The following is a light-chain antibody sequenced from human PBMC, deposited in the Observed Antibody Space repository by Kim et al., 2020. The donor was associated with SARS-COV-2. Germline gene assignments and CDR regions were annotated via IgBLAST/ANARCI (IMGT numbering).Light chain of an antibody. CDR2: DVS. Sequence: QSVLTQPASVSGSPGQSITISCTGTSSNVGGYNYVSWYRQHPGKAPKVMIYDVSNRPSGVSNRFSGSKSGNTASLTISGLQAEDEADYYCSSYTRTNTVVFGGGTKLTVL. V-gene: IGLV2-14*03. J-gene: IGLJ2*01. CDR1: SSNVGGYNY. CDR3: SSYTRTNTVV.